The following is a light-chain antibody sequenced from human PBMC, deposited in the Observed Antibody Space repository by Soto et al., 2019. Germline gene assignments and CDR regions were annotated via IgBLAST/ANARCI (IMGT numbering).Light chain of an antibody. CDR1: SSNIGAGYD. CDR2: GNS. CDR3: QSYDSRRVV. V-gene: IGLV1-40*01. J-gene: IGLJ2*01. Sequence: QSVLTQPPSVSGAPGQRVTISCTGSSSNIGAGYDVHWYQQLPGTAPKLLIYGNSNRPSGVPDRFSGSKSGTSVSLAITGLQAEDEADYYCQSYDSRRVVFGGGTQLTVL.